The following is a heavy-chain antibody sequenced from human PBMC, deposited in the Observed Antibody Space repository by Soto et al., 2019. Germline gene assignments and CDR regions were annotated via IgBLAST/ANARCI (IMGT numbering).Heavy chain of an antibody. CDR1: GYSFTSYW. V-gene: IGHV5-51*01. Sequence: EVQLVQSGAEVKKPGESLKISCKGSGYSFTSYWIGWLRQMPGKGLEWMGIIYPGDSDTRYSPSFQGQVTISADKSISTAYLQWSSLKASDTAMYYCASSSTVTPVRAYYYYGMDVWGQGTTVTVSS. D-gene: IGHD4-17*01. J-gene: IGHJ6*02. CDR3: ASSSTVTPVRAYYYYGMDV. CDR2: IYPGDSDT.